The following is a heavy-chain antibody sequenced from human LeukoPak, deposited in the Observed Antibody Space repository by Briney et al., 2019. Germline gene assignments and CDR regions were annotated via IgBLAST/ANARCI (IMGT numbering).Heavy chain of an antibody. Sequence: PGGSLRLSCAASGFTFSTYWMTWVRQAPGKGPEWVANIKEDGSATYYVDSVKGRFTISRDNAKKSLYLQMNSLRAEDAAVYYCARDSSGYLAYDWWGQGCLVTVSS. J-gene: IGHJ4*02. V-gene: IGHV3-7*04. D-gene: IGHD6-6*01. CDR2: IKEDGSAT. CDR1: GFTFSTYW. CDR3: ARDSSGYLAYDW.